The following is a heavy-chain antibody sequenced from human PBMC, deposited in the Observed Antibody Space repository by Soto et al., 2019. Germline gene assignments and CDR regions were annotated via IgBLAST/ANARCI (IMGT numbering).Heavy chain of an antibody. D-gene: IGHD5-12*01. CDR3: AREVATIRNWFDH. V-gene: IGHV1-69*02. Sequence: QVQLVQSGAEVKKPGSSVKVSCKASGGTFSSYTISWVRQAPGQGLEWMGRIIPILGIANYAQKFQGRVTITADKSTSTAYMELSSLRSEDTAVYYCAREVATIRNWFDHWGQGTLVTVSS. J-gene: IGHJ5*02. CDR2: IIPILGIA. CDR1: GGTFSSYT.